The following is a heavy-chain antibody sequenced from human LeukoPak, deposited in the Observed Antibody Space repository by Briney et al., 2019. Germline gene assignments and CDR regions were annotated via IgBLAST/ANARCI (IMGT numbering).Heavy chain of an antibody. CDR2: VYHTGTS. CDR1: GASINDYY. D-gene: IGHD2-8*01. J-gene: IGHJ4*02. Sequence: PSATLSLTCSVSGASINDYYWTWIRQPPGKGLEWIGYVYHTGTSGYYPSLKSRVAMSLDTSKNQVSLKLSSVIAADTAVYFCTRVVNGGHFDYWGQGALVTVSS. V-gene: IGHV4-59*12. CDR3: TRVVNGGHFDY.